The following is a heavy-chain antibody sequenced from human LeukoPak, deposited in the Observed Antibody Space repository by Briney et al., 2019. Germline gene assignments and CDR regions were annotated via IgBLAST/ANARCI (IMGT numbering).Heavy chain of an antibody. CDR3: ARALDEGARFDY. V-gene: IGHV3-74*01. CDR1: GFTSSSYW. CDR2: INSDGSST. J-gene: IGHJ4*02. Sequence: GGSLRLSCAASGFTSSSYWMHWVRQTPGEGLVWVSCINSDGSSTFYADSVKGRFTISGDNAKNTLFLQMNSLRAEDTALYYCARALDEGARFDYWGQGTLVTVSS.